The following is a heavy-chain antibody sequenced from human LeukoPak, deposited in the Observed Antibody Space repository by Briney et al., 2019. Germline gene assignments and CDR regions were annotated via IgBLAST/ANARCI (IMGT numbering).Heavy chain of an antibody. CDR1: GFTFSDYF. CDR2: IRQDGNEK. Sequence: GGSLRLSCTASGFTFSDYFMSWVRQFPGKGLEWVANIRQDGNEKYYVDSVKGRFIISRDNAKNSLYLQINSLRAEDTAVYFCATSKLEWLFNFYYWGQGTLVTVSS. D-gene: IGHD3-3*01. J-gene: IGHJ4*02. V-gene: IGHV3-7*03. CDR3: ATSKLEWLFNFYY.